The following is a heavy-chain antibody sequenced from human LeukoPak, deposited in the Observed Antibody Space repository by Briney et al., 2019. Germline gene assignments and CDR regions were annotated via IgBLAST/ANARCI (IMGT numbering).Heavy chain of an antibody. D-gene: IGHD3-22*01. CDR3: ARESDGICYDSSGYYCDY. CDR2: INHSGST. V-gene: IGHV4-34*01. CDR1: GGSFSGYY. Sequence: SETLSLTRVVYGGSFSGYYWSWIRQPPRKGLEWIGEINHSGSTNYNPSLQSRVTISVDTSKNQFSQKLSSVTAADEAVDYCARESDGICYDSSGYYCDYWGQGTLVTVSS. J-gene: IGHJ4*02.